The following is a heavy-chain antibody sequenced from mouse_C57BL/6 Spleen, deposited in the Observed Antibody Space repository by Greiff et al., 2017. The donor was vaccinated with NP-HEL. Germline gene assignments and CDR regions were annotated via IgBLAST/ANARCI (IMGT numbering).Heavy chain of an antibody. CDR3: ARLIYYDYDRDCDY. CDR2: IWTGGGT. D-gene: IGHD2-4*01. CDR1: GFSLTSYA. V-gene: IGHV2-9-1*01. J-gene: IGHJ2*01. Sequence: VQGVESGPGLVAPSQSLSITCTVSGFSLTSYAISWVRQPPGKGLEWLGVIWTGGGTNYNSALKSRLSISKDNSKSQVFLKMNSLQTDDTARYYCARLIYYDYDRDCDYWGQGTTLTVSS.